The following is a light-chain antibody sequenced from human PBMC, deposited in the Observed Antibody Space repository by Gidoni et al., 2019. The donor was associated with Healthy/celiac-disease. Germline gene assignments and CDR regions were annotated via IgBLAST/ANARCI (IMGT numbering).Light chain of an antibody. CDR3: MQDLHTSYT. J-gene: IGKJ2*01. Sequence: DIVRTQYPPSLPVTPGEPASITCRSSQSILHSNGYNYLDWYLQKPGQSPQLLIYLGSNLASGVPDRFSGSGSGTDFTLKISRVEAEDVGVYYCMQDLHTSYTFGQGTKLEIK. CDR1: QSILHSNGYNY. CDR2: LGS. V-gene: IGKV2-28*01.